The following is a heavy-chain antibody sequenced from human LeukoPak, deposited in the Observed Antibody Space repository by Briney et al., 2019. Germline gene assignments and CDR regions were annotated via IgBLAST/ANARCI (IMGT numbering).Heavy chain of an antibody. CDR2: IYYSGST. CDR1: GGSISSSSYY. J-gene: IGHJ4*02. Sequence: PSETLSLTCTVSGGSISSSSYYGRWIRQPPGKGLEWIGYIYYSGSTYYNPSLQSRVTISVDTSKNQSSLNLSSLTAADTAVYYCARASISYIQNEGDYWGQGTLVTVSS. D-gene: IGHD3-16*02. V-gene: IGHV4-30-4*08. CDR3: ARASISYIQNEGDY.